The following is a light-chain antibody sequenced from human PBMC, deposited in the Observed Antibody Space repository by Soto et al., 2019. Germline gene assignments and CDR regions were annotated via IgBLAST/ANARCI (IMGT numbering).Light chain of an antibody. Sequence: QSVLTQPPSVSGAPGQRVTISCTGSSSNIGAGYDVHWYQQLPGTAPKLLIYGNNNRPSGVPDRFSGSKSDTSASLAINGLQAEDEPTFYCQSYDTDLVVFGGGTKLTVL. CDR2: GNN. CDR1: SSNIGAGYD. CDR3: QSYDTDLVV. V-gene: IGLV1-40*01. J-gene: IGLJ2*01.